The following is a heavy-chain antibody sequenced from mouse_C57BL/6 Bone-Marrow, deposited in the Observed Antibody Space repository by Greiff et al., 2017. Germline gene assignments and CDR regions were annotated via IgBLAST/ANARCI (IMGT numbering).Heavy chain of an antibody. CDR2: IHPNSGST. V-gene: IGHV1-64*01. CDR1: GYTFTSYW. Sequence: QVQLKQPGAELVKPGASVKLSCKASGYTFTSYWMHWVKQRPGQGLEWIGMIHPNSGSTNYNEKFKSKATLTVDKSSSTAYMQLSSLTSEDSAVYYCARFGGWFAYWGQGTLVTVSA. J-gene: IGHJ3*01. CDR3: ARFGGWFAY.